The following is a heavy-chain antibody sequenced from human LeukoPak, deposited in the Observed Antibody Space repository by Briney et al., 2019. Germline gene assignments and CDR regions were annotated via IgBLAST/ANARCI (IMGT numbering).Heavy chain of an antibody. CDR1: GYTFTSYA. V-gene: IGHV1-3*01. Sequence: ASVNVSCKASGYTFTSYAMHWVRQAPGQRLEWMGWINAGNGNTKYSQKFQGRVTITRDTSASTAYMELSSLRSEDTAVYYCARDEVRPPGAPYNWFDPWGQGTLVTVSS. J-gene: IGHJ5*02. CDR3: ARDEVRPPGAPYNWFDP. CDR2: INAGNGNT.